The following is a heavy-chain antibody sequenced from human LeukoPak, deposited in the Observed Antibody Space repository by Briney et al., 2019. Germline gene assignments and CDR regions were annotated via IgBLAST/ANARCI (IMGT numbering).Heavy chain of an antibody. V-gene: IGHV3-7*01. CDR3: ARDPEDIVVVPAALP. D-gene: IGHD2-2*01. CDR1: GFTFSTYW. J-gene: IGHJ5*02. Sequence: GGSLRLSCAASGFTFSTYWMTWVRQAPGKGLEWVANINQAGSEIYSVDSVKGRFTISRDNAKNSLYLQMNSLRAEDAAVYYCARDPEDIVVVPAALPWGQGTLVTVSS. CDR2: INQAGSEI.